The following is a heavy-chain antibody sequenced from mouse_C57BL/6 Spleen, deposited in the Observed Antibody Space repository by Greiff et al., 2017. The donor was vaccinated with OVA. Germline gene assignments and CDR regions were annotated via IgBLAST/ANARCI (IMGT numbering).Heavy chain of an antibody. D-gene: IGHD1-1*01. Sequence: VQLQESGAELVRPGTSVKESCKASGYAFTNYLIEWVKQRPGQGLEWIGVINPGSGGTNYNEKFKGKATLTADKSSSTAYMQLSSLTSEDSAVYFWAGGGYGSSYGTYFDYWGQGTTLTVSA. V-gene: IGHV1-54*01. CDR3: AGGGYGSSYGTYFDY. CDR2: INPGSGGT. CDR1: GYAFTNYL. J-gene: IGHJ2*01.